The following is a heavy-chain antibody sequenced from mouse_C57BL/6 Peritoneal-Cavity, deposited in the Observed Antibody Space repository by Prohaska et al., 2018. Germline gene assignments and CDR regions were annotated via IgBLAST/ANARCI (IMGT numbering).Heavy chain of an antibody. CDR3: ARGGVASDYFDH. V-gene: IGHV2-2*01. Sequence: GKGLEWLGVIWSGGSTDYNAAFISRLSLSKYNSKSQVFFNRNSLQADDTAIYYCARGGVASDYFDHWGQGSTLTVSS. J-gene: IGHJ2*01. CDR2: IWSGGST. D-gene: IGHD6-1*01.